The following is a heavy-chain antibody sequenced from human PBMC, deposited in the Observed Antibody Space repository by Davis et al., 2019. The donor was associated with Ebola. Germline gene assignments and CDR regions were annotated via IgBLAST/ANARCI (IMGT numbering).Heavy chain of an antibody. CDR1: GGTFSSYA. Sequence: SVKVSCKASGGTFSSYAISWVRQAPGQGLEWMGRIIPILGIANYAQKFQGRVTITADKSTSTAYMELSSLRSEDTAVYYCAKDLHSSGWTVDYWGQGTLVTVSS. D-gene: IGHD6-19*01. CDR2: IIPILGIA. CDR3: AKDLHSSGWTVDY. J-gene: IGHJ4*02. V-gene: IGHV1-69*04.